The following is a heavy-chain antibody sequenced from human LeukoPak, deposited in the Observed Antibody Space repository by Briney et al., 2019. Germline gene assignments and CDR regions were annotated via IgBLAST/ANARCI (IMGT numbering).Heavy chain of an antibody. CDR1: GFSFSTHW. CDR3: AKTNGYYSD. D-gene: IGHD3-22*01. CDR2: ISGSGGTT. V-gene: IGHV3-23*01. J-gene: IGHJ4*02. Sequence: PGGSLRLSCAGSGFSFSTHWMSWVRQAPGKGLEWVSGISGSGGTTYYADSVKGRFTISRDNSKNSLSLQVSSLRAEDTAVYYCAKTNGYYSDWGQGTLVTVSS.